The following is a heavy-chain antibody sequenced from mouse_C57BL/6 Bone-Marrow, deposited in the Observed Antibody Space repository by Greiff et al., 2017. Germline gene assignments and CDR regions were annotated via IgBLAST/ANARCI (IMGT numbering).Heavy chain of an antibody. CDR2: IDPNSGGT. V-gene: IGHV1-72*01. Sequence: QVQLQQPGAELVKPGASVKLSCKASGYTFTSYGMRWVKQRPGRGLEWIGRIDPNSGGTKYNEKYKSKATLTVDKPSSTAYMQLSSLTAEVSAAYYCANSYYYGSSLSYAMDYWGQGTSVTVSS. J-gene: IGHJ4*01. D-gene: IGHD1-1*01. CDR3: ANSYYYGSSLSYAMDY. CDR1: GYTFTSYG.